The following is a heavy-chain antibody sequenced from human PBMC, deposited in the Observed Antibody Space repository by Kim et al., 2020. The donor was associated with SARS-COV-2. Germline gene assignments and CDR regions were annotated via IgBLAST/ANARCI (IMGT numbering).Heavy chain of an antibody. Sequence: SETLSLTCTVSGGSISSSSYYWGWIRQPPGKGLEWIGSIYYSGSTYYNPSLKSRVTISVDTSKNQFSLKLSSVTAADTAVYYCARIGDIVVVSPYYYGMDVWGQGTTVTVSS. V-gene: IGHV4-39*07. J-gene: IGHJ6*02. CDR3: ARIGDIVVVSPYYYGMDV. CDR1: GGSISSSSYY. D-gene: IGHD2-15*01. CDR2: IYYSGST.